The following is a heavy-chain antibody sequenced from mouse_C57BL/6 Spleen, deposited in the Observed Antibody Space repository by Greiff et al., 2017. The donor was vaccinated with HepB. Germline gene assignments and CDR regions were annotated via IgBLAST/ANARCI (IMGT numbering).Heavy chain of an antibody. CDR1: GYSITSGYY. CDR3: ARDNGYSWFAY. CDR2: ISNDGSN. Sequence: DVQLQESGPGLVKPSQSLSLTCSVTGYSITSGYYWNWIRQFPGNKLEWMGYISNDGSNNYNPSLKNRISITRDTSTNQFFLKLNSVTTEDTATYYGARDNGYSWFAYWGQGTLVTVSA. D-gene: IGHD2-3*01. V-gene: IGHV3-6*01. J-gene: IGHJ3*01.